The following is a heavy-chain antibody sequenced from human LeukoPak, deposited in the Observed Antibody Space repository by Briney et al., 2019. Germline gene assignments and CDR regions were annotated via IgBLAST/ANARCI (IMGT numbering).Heavy chain of an antibody. CDR3: ARDKGQLWSRIDY. CDR1: VGSMSSYY. Sequence: SETLSLTCTVSVGSMSSYYWTWIRQPRWKGLEWIGYIYYSGSTNYNPSLKSRVTISVDTSKNQFSLKLSSVTAADTAVYYCARDKGQLWSRIDYWGQGTLVTVSS. V-gene: IGHV4-59*01. CDR2: IYYSGST. J-gene: IGHJ4*02. D-gene: IGHD5-18*01.